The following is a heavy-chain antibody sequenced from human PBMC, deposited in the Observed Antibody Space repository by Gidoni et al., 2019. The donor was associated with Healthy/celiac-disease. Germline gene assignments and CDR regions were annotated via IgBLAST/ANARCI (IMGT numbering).Heavy chain of an antibody. CDR1: GFTVSSNY. J-gene: IGHJ3*02. CDR2: IYSGGST. V-gene: IGHV3-66*02. D-gene: IGHD1-26*01. CDR3: ARDNSGSWGDAFDI. Sequence: EVQLVESGGGLVQPGGSLRLSCAASGFTVSSNYMSWVRQAPGKGLEWVSVIYSGGSTYYADSVKGRFTISRDNSKNTLYLQMNSLRAEDTAVYYCARDNSGSWGDAFDIWGQGTMVTVSS.